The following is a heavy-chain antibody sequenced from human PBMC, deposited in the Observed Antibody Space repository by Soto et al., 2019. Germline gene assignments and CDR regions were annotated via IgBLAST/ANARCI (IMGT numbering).Heavy chain of an antibody. J-gene: IGHJ4*02. Sequence: QVQLQESGPGLVKPSQTLSLTCTVSGGSISSGDCYWSWNRQPPGKGLEWIGYIYYSGSTYYNPSLKSRVTISVDTSKNQFSLKLSSVTAADTAVYYCARGSMITFGGVIATYYFDYWGQGTLVTVSS. CDR2: IYYSGST. CDR1: GGSISSGDCY. V-gene: IGHV4-30-4*01. D-gene: IGHD3-16*02. CDR3: ARGSMITFGGVIATYYFDY.